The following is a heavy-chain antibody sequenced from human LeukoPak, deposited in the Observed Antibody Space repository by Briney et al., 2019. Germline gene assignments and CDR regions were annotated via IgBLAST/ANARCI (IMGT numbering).Heavy chain of an antibody. CDR3: AKKRGMDV. J-gene: IGHJ6*04. V-gene: IGHV3-48*03. Sequence: AGSLRLSCAASAFTFSSYEMNWVRQAQGKGLEWVSYISSSGSNIYYADSVKGRFTISRDNSTNTLYLQMNSLRAEDTAVYYWAKKRGMDVWGKGATVTVSS. CDR1: AFTFSSYE. D-gene: IGHD3-10*01. CDR2: ISSSGSNI.